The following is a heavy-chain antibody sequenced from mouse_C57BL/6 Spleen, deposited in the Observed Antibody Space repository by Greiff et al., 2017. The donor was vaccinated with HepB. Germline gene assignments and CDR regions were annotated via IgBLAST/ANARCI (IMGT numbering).Heavy chain of an antibody. CDR1: GFTFSDYG. V-gene: IGHV5-17*01. J-gene: IGHJ4*01. Sequence: EVKLMESGGGLVKPGGSLKLSCAASGFTFSDYGMHWVRQAPEKGLEWVAYISSGSSTIYYADTVKGRFTISRDNAKNTLFLQMTSLRSEDTAMYYCARGVTGAYYYAMDYWGQGTSVTVSS. CDR3: ARGVTGAYYYAMDY. CDR2: ISSGSSTI. D-gene: IGHD4-1*01.